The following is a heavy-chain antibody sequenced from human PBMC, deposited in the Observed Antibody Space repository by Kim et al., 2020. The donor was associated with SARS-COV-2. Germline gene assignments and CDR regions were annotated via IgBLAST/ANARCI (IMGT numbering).Heavy chain of an antibody. V-gene: IGHV4-34*01. J-gene: IGHJ6*02. CDR2: INHSGST. D-gene: IGHD6-13*01. CDR1: GGSFSGYY. Sequence: SETLSLTCAVYGGSFSGYYWSWIRQPPGKGLEWIGEINHSGSTNYNPSLKSRVTISVDTSKNQFSLKLSSVTAADTAVYYCAREQLVVYGMDVWGQGTTVTVSS. CDR3: AREQLVVYGMDV.